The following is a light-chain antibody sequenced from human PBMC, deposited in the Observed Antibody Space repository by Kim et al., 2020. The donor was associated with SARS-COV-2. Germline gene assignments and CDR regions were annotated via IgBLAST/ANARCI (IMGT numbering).Light chain of an antibody. CDR2: AAS. V-gene: IGKV1-12*01. Sequence: ASEGDKVPTHCRRRQDISDWLAWYQQKPGKAPKLLISAASSLQSGVPSRFSGSGSGTDFTLTISSLRPEDSASYYCQRANRFPLVFGGGTKVDIK. CDR3: QRANRFPLV. CDR1: QDISDW. J-gene: IGKJ4*01.